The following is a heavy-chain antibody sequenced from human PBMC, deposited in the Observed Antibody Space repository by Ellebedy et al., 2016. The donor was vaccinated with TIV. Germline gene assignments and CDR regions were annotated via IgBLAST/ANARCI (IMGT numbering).Heavy chain of an antibody. Sequence: GGSLRLSCAASGFTLSSFAMHWVRQAPGKGLEWLSVISADGASTYHAESVKGRFTISRDNSKNTLYVQMNRLTTEDTAVYFCAKGSSSGFNYDRVGFEYWGQGTLVTVSS. CDR1: GFTLSSFA. CDR2: ISADGAST. J-gene: IGHJ4*02. CDR3: AKGSSSGFNYDRVGFEY. D-gene: IGHD3-22*01. V-gene: IGHV3-23*01.